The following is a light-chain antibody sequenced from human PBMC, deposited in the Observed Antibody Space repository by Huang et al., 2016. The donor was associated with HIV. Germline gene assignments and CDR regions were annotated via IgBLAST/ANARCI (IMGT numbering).Light chain of an antibody. CDR2: GVS. CDR3: LQHKAFHLPT. V-gene: IGKV1-17*03. CDR1: QDIFNY. J-gene: IGKJ1*01. Sequence: DIQMTQSPSVMSASVGDRVTITCRANQDIFNYLAWFQQKPGKVPKRLIYGVSSLQSGVPSRFSGSGSGTEFTLTISSLQPEDFATYYCLQHKAFHLPTFGQGTQVEV.